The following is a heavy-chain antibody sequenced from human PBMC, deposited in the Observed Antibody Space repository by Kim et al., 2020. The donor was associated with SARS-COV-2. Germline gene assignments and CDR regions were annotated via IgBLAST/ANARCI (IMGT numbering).Heavy chain of an antibody. V-gene: IGHV3-30*02. J-gene: IGHJ6*02. CDR3: AKDQGSGKGGYYYYGMDV. Sequence: EKGRFTISRDKSKNTLYLEMNSLRAEDTAVYYCAKDQGSGKGGYYYYGMDVWGQGTTVTVSS. D-gene: IGHD3-10*01.